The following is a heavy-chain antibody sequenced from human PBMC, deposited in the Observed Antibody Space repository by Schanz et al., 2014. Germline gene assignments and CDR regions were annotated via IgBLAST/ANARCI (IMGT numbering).Heavy chain of an antibody. V-gene: IGHV3-74*02. CDR1: GFTFSTYW. CDR3: AKVAPAATYLDS. CDR2: INSDGTTT. D-gene: IGHD2-2*01. Sequence: EVQLLESGGGLVQPGGSLRLSCAASGFTFSTYWMHWVRQAPGKGLVWVSHINSDGTTTTYADSVKGRFTISRDNAENTLYLQMNSLSAEDTAVYYCAKVAPAATYLDSWGLGTLVTVSS. J-gene: IGHJ4*02.